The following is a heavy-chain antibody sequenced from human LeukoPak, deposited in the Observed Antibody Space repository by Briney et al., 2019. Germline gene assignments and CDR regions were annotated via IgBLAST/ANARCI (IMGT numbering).Heavy chain of an antibody. CDR3: ASSPPDAASAFDY. Sequence: SSETLSLTCTVSGGSFSTYYWSRIRQPPGKGLEWIGYIYYSGSTNYNPSLKSRVTISVDTSKKQFSLKLSSVTAADTAVYYCASSPPDAASAFDYWGQGTLVTVSS. CDR1: GGSFSTYY. J-gene: IGHJ4*02. CDR2: IYYSGST. V-gene: IGHV4-59*08. D-gene: IGHD6-25*01.